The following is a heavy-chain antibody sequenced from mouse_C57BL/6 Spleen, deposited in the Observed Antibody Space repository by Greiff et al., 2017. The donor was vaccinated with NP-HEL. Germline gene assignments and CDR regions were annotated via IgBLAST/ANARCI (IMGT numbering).Heavy chain of an antibody. D-gene: IGHD1-1*01. V-gene: IGHV1-55*01. CDR3: AREDYGSSFAAY. J-gene: IGHJ3*01. Sequence: QVQLKQPGAELVKPGASVKMSCKASGYTFTSYWITWVKQRPGQGLEWIGDIYPGSGSTNYNEKFKSKATLTVDTSSSTAYMQLSSLTSEDSAVCYCAREDYGSSFAAYWGQGTLVTVSA. CDR2: IYPGSGST. CDR1: GYTFTSYW.